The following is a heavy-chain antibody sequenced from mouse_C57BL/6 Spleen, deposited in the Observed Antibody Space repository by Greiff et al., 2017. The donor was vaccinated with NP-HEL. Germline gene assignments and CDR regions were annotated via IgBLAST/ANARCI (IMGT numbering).Heavy chain of an antibody. CDR1: GFSLTSYA. D-gene: IGHD1-1*01. CDR2: IWPGGGT. J-gene: IGHJ4*01. Sequence: QVQLKESGPGLVAPSQSLSITCTVSGFSLTSYAISWVRPPPGTGLEWLGVIWPGGGTNYNSALKSRLSISKDNSKSQVFLKMNRLQTDDTARYYCARNDLYGSHAMDYWGQGTSVTVSS. CDR3: ARNDLYGSHAMDY. V-gene: IGHV2-9-1*01.